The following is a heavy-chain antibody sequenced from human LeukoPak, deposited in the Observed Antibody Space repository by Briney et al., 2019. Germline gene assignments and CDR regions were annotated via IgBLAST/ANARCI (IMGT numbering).Heavy chain of an antibody. CDR3: ARSQWPYPYYFDY. Sequence: PGGSLRLSCAASGFTFSSYSMNWVRQAPGKGLEWVSSISSSSSYIYYADSVKGRFTISRDNAKNSLYLQMNSLRAEDTAVYYCARSQWPYPYYFDYWGQGTLVTVSS. J-gene: IGHJ4*02. CDR2: ISSSSSYI. V-gene: IGHV3-21*01. CDR1: GFTFSSYS. D-gene: IGHD6-19*01.